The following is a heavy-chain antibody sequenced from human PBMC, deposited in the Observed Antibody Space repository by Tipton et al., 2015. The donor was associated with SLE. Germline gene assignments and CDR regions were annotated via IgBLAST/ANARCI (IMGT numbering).Heavy chain of an antibody. V-gene: IGHV4-34*01. Sequence: TLSLTCAVYGGSFSGYYWSWIRQPSGKGLEWIGEINHSGSTNYNPSLKSRVTISVDTSKNQFSLKLSSVTAADTAVYYCARWGAARYFDYWGQGTLVTVSS. J-gene: IGHJ4*02. CDR3: ARWGAARYFDY. CDR2: INHSGST. CDR1: GGSFSGYY. D-gene: IGHD6-6*01.